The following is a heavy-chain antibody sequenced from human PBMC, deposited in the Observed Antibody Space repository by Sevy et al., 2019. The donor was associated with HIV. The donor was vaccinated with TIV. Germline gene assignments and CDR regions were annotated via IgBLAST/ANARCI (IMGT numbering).Heavy chain of an antibody. J-gene: IGHJ6*02. CDR1: GFTFSSYS. CDR3: GRAYCSGGSCYSGRFDYYYGMDV. D-gene: IGHD2-15*01. CDR2: ISSSSSYI. Sequence: GGSLRLSCAASGFTFSSYSMNWVRQAPGKGLEWVSSISSSSSYIYYADSLKGRFTISRDNAKNSLYLQMNGLRAGYTAVYYCGRAYCSGGSCYSGRFDYYYGMDVWGQGTTVTVSS. V-gene: IGHV3-21*01.